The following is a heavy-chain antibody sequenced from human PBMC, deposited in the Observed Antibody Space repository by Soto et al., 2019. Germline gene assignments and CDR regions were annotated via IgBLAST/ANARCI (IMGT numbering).Heavy chain of an antibody. CDR1: GYTFNSYY. D-gene: IGHD4-4*01. J-gene: IGHJ6*02. Sequence: QVQLVQSGAEVKKPGASVKVSCKASGYTFNSYYMHWVRLAPGQGLEWMGIIHPDGGGTSYAQQFQGRVIMTRDTSTSTVYMEMSSLRSEDTAVYYCAVGGNYLSMDVWGQGTTVTVSS. V-gene: IGHV1-46*02. CDR2: IHPDGGGT. CDR3: AVGGNYLSMDV.